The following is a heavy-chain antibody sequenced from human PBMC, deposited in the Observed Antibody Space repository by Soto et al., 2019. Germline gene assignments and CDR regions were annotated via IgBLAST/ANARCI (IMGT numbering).Heavy chain of an antibody. D-gene: IGHD2-2*01. CDR3: ARDLRAAADY. V-gene: IGHV3-30-3*01. Sequence: GGSLRLSCAASGFTFSSYAMHWVRQAPGKGLEWVAVISYDGSNKYYADSVKGRFTISRDNSKNTLYLQMNSLRAEDTAVYYCARDLRAAADYWGQGTLVTVSS. J-gene: IGHJ4*02. CDR2: ISYDGSNK. CDR1: GFTFSSYA.